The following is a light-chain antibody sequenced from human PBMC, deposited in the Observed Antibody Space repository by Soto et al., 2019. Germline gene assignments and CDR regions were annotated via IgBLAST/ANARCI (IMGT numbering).Light chain of an antibody. Sequence: AIRMTQSPSSFSASTGDRVTITCRASQGISSYLAWYQQKPGKAPKLLIYAASTFQSGVPSRFSGSGYGTDFTLTISCLQSEDFATYYCQQYYSYPWTFGQGTKVEIK. V-gene: IGKV1-8*01. CDR2: AAS. J-gene: IGKJ1*01. CDR1: QGISSY. CDR3: QQYYSYPWT.